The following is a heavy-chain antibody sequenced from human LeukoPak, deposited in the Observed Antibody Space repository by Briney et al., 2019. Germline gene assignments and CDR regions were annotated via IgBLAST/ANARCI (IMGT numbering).Heavy chain of an antibody. CDR3: ARAYTSWSFDY. V-gene: IGHV4-59*01. Sequence: PSETLSLTCTVSGVSITTYYWSWIRQPPGKGLGWIGFIYYSGNTNYNPSLKSRVTISVDTSKNQFSLKLSSVTAADTAVYYCARAYTSWSFDYWGQGTLVTVSS. CDR1: GVSITTYY. J-gene: IGHJ4*02. D-gene: IGHD2-2*02. CDR2: IYYSGNT.